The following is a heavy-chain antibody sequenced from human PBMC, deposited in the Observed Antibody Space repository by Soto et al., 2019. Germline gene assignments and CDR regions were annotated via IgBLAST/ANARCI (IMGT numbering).Heavy chain of an antibody. D-gene: IGHD3-10*01. CDR3: ARGGRMGNWYFDL. CDR1: GGTFNNLA. V-gene: IGHV1-69*01. CDR2: IIPMFGST. Sequence: QVQLVQSGAEVKKPGSSVKLSCNAAGGTFNNLAVSWVRQAPGQGLEWMGEIIPMFGSTNYAQRFQGRVTITEHESRSIAYMYLSSLISDDTAIYYCARGGRMGNWYFDLWGRGTLVTVSS. J-gene: IGHJ2*01.